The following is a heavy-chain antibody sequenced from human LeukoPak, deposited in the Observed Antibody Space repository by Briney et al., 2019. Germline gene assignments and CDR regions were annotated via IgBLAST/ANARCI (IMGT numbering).Heavy chain of an antibody. V-gene: IGHV3-48*02. D-gene: IGHD4-23*01. CDR2: ISSSTNTI. Sequence: TGGSLRLSCAASGFTFSSYSMNWVRQAPGRGLEGVSYISSSTNTIYYADSVKGRFTISRDNAKNSLFLQMNSLRDEDTAVYYCARGGYGANDDAFDIWGQGTMVTVSS. J-gene: IGHJ3*02. CDR1: GFTFSSYS. CDR3: ARGGYGANDDAFDI.